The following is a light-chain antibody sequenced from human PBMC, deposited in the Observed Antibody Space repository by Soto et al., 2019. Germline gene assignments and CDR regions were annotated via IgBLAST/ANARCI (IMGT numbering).Light chain of an antibody. CDR3: QQLYSYPYT. CDR1: QGISTY. Sequence: DIQLTQSPSFLSASVGDRVTMTCRACQGISTYLAWYQQKSGKAPKLLIYVASTLQSGVPSRFSGSGSGTEFTVTISSLQPEDLAIYYCQQLYSYPYTFGQGTKLEI. CDR2: VAS. V-gene: IGKV1-9*01. J-gene: IGKJ2*01.